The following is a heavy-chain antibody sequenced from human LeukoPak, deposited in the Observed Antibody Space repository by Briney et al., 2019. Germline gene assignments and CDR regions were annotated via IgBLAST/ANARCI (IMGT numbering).Heavy chain of an antibody. J-gene: IGHJ4*02. Sequence: GASVKVSCKASGYTFTSYYMHWVRQAPGQGLEWMGIINPSGGSTGYAQKFQGRVTMTRDTSTSTVYMELSSLRSEDTAVYYCARDRFDDILTTGSIDYWGQGTLVTVSS. V-gene: IGHV1-46*01. CDR2: INPSGGST. CDR3: ARDRFDDILTTGSIDY. D-gene: IGHD3-9*01. CDR1: GYTFTSYY.